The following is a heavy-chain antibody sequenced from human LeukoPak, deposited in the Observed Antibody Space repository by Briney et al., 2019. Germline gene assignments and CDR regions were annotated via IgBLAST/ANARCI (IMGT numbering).Heavy chain of an antibody. Sequence: GGSLRLSCAASGFSFSSYGMHWVRQAPGKGLEWVSVIWHDGTHKFYADSVKGRFTISRDNSKNTLYLQMNSLRAEDTAVYYCAREVVSEASGNPHHWYYYGMDVWGQGTTVTVSS. D-gene: IGHD3-10*01. V-gene: IGHV3-33*01. J-gene: IGHJ6*02. CDR3: AREVVSEASGNPHHWYYYGMDV. CDR2: IWHDGTHK. CDR1: GFSFSSYG.